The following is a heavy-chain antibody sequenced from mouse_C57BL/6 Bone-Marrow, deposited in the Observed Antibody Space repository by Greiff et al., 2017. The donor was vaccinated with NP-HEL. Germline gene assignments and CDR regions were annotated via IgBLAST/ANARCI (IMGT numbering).Heavy chain of an antibody. V-gene: IGHV3-1*01. Sequence: VQLKESGPGMVKPSQSLSLSCTVTGYSITSGYDWHWIRHFPGNKLEWMGYISYSGSTNYNQSLKSRISITHDTSKNHFFLKLNSVTTDDTATYSCAAIYYGYYYAMDYWGQGTSVTVSS. CDR2: ISYSGST. CDR3: AAIYYGYYYAMDY. J-gene: IGHJ4*01. CDR1: GYSITSGYD. D-gene: IGHD2-1*01.